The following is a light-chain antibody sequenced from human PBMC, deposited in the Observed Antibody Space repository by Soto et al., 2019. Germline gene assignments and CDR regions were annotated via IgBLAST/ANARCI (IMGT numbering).Light chain of an antibody. Sequence: QSALTQPLSASGSPGQSVTISCTGSSSDVGGYNYVSWYQQHPGKDPKLMIYEGSKRPSGVPDRLSGSKSGNTASLTVSGIQAEDEADYYCRSYGGSNNVVFGGGTKLTVL. J-gene: IGLJ2*01. V-gene: IGLV2-8*01. CDR1: SSDVGGYNY. CDR2: EGS. CDR3: RSYGGSNNVV.